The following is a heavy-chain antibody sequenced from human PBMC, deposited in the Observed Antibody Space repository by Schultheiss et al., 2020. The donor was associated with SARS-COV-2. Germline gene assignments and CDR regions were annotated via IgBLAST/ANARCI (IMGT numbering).Heavy chain of an antibody. CDR1: GYSFTSYW. J-gene: IGHJ5*02. Sequence: GGSLRLSCKGSGYSFTSYWIGWVRQMPGKGLEWMGIIYPGDSDTRYSPSFQGQVTISADKSISTAYLQWSSLKASDTAMYYCARGDIVVVPAAGSPFDWFDPWGQGTLVTVSS. CDR3: ARGDIVVVPAAGSPFDWFDP. CDR2: IYPGDSDT. V-gene: IGHV5-51*01. D-gene: IGHD2-2*01.